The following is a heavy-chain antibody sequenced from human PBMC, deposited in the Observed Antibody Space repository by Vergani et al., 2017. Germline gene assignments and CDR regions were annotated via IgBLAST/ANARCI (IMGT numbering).Heavy chain of an antibody. CDR2: IYYDGSKK. J-gene: IGHJ6*03. CDR1: GFTFSTYA. Sequence: VQLVESGGGVVRPGGSLRLSCTSSGFTFSTYAMQWVRQAPGKGLEWVAIIYYDGSKKYYADSVKGRFTISRDNSRNTLDLLMSSLRAEDTAIYYCVREGSYCGSTTCRNPSYVYYYHMDVWGEGTTVTVSS. V-gene: IGHV3-33*01. CDR3: VREGSYCGSTTCRNPSYVYYYHMDV. D-gene: IGHD2-21*01.